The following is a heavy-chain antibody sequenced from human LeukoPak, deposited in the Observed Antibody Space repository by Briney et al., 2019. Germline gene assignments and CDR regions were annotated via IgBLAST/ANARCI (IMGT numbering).Heavy chain of an antibody. V-gene: IGHV3-23*01. D-gene: IGHD4-17*01. J-gene: IGHJ4*02. CDR1: GFTFSSYA. CDR3: AKDHGYCDYWPDFDY. Sequence: GGSLRLSCAASGFTFSSYAMSWVRQAPGEGLECVSAISGSGGSTYYAAPVKGRFTISRDNSKNTLYLQMNSLRAEDTAVYYCAKDHGYCDYWPDFDYWGQGTLVTVSS. CDR2: ISGSGGST.